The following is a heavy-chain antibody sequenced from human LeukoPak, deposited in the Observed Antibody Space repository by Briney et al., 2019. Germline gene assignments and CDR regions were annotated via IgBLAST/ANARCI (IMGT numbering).Heavy chain of an antibody. CDR1: GGTFSSYT. D-gene: IGHD3-22*01. CDR3: ASPSTMIDHDAFDI. CDR2: IIPILGIA. J-gene: IGHJ3*02. Sequence: SAKVSCKASGGTFSSYTISWVRQAPGQGLEWMGRIIPILGIANYAQKFQGRVTITADKSTSTAYMELSSLRSEDTAVYYCASPSTMIDHDAFDIWGQGTMVTVSS. V-gene: IGHV1-69*02.